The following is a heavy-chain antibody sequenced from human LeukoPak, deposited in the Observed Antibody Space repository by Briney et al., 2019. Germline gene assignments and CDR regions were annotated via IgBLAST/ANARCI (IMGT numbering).Heavy chain of an antibody. CDR1: GYSFTSYW. J-gene: IGHJ5*02. Sequence: GESLKISCKGSGYSFTSYWIGWVRQMPGKGLEWMGIIYPGDSDTRYSPSFQGQVTISADKSISTAYLQWSSLKASDTAMYYCARLRGDSSSAYSSSWYGSWFDPWGQGTLVTVSS. D-gene: IGHD6-13*01. CDR3: ARLRGDSSSAYSSSWYGSWFDP. CDR2: IYPGDSDT. V-gene: IGHV5-51*01.